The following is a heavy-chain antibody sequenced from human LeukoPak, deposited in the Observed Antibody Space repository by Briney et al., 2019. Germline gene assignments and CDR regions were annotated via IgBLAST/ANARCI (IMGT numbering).Heavy chain of an antibody. CDR2: IRGSGAEI. V-gene: IGHV3-23*01. Sequence: GALRLSCAASGFTFGSYAMSWVRQAPGKGLEWVSVIRGSGAEIHYADSVKGRFTISGDNSKNTLYLQMNSLRVEDTATFYCAKLGYCSDDNCFYGMDAWGQGTTVTVSS. CDR3: AKLGYCSDDNCFYGMDA. CDR1: GFTFGSYA. D-gene: IGHD2-15*01. J-gene: IGHJ6*02.